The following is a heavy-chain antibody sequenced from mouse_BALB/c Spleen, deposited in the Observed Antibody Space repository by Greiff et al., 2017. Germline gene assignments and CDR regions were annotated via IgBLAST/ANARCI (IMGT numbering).Heavy chain of an antibody. CDR3: ARGNDYYYAMDY. Sequence: EVKLVESGGGLVKPGGSLKLSCAASGFTFSDYYMYWVRQTPEKRLEWVATISDGGSYTYYPDSVKGRFTISRDNAKNNLYLQMSSLKSEDTAMYYCARGNDYYYAMDYWGQGTSVTVSS. CDR1: GFTFSDYY. J-gene: IGHJ4*01. V-gene: IGHV5-4*02. CDR2: ISDGGSYT.